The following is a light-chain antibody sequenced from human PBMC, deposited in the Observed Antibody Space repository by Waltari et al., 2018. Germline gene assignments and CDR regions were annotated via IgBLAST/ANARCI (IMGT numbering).Light chain of an antibody. Sequence: QLVLPQSPSASASLGASVKLTRTLSSGHSSYAIAWHQQQPEKGPRFLMKLNSDGSHSKRDGIPDRFSGSSSGAERYLTISSLQSEDEADYYCQTWGTVLFGGGTKLTVL. CDR3: QTWGTVL. V-gene: IGLV4-69*01. CDR1: SGHSSYA. J-gene: IGLJ2*01. CDR2: LNSDGSH.